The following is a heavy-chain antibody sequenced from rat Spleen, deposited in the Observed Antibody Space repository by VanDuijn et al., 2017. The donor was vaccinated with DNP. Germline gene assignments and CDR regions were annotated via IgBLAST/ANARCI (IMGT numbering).Heavy chain of an antibody. CDR3: AKNSGYYFDY. CDR2: ISTSGGTT. Sequence: EVQLVESGGGLVQPGRSLKLSCAASGFTFSDYNMAWVRQAPKKGLEWVATISTSGGTTYYRDSVKGRFTISRDNAKSSLYLQMNSLKSEDTATYYCAKNSGYYFDYWGQGVMVTVSS. D-gene: IGHD4-3*01. V-gene: IGHV5S23*01. CDR1: GFTFSDYN. J-gene: IGHJ2*01.